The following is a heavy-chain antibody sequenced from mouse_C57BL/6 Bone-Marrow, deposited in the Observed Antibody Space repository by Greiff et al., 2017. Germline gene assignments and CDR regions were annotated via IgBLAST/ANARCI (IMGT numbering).Heavy chain of an antibody. Sequence: DVKLQESGGGLVKPGGSLKLSCAASGFTFSSYTMSWVRQTPEKRLEWVATISGGGGNTYYPDSVKGRFTISRDNAKNTLYLQMSSLRSEDTALYYCARHRGYYDYDDGFAYWGQGTLVTVSA. J-gene: IGHJ3*01. CDR2: ISGGGGNT. V-gene: IGHV5-9*01. D-gene: IGHD2-4*01. CDR3: ARHRGYYDYDDGFAY. CDR1: GFTFSSYT.